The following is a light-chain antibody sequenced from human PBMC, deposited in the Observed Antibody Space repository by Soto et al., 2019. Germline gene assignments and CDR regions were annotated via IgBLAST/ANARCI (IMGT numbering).Light chain of an antibody. CDR2: GAS. J-gene: IGKJ4*01. CDR1: QNIRSF. Sequence: DIQMTQSPSSLSASIGDRVTITCRASQNIRSFLNWYQQKPGKAPQLLIYGASTLQSGVPSRFSGSGSGTEFTLTISSLQPEDFGTYYCQQLNSYPLTFGGGTKVEI. CDR3: QQLNSYPLT. V-gene: IGKV1-9*01.